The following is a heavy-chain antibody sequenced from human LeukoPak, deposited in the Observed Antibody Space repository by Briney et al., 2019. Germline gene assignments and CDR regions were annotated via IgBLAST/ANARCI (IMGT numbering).Heavy chain of an antibody. V-gene: IGHV4-59*01. CDR2: IYYSGST. J-gene: IGHJ4*02. Sequence: PSETLSLTCTVSGGSISSCGCSWIRQPPGKGLEWIGYIYYSGSTNYNPSLKSRVTISVDTSKTQFSLKLSSVTAADTAVCYCARVCLECGPGLIDYWGQGTLVTVSS. D-gene: IGHD3-16*01. CDR1: GGSISSCG. CDR3: ARVCLECGPGLIDY.